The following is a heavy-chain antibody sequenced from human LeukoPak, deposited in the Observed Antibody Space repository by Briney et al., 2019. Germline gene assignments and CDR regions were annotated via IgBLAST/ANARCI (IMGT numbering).Heavy chain of an antibody. CDR1: GYTFTSYA. V-gene: IGHV1-3*01. Sequence: ASVKVSCKASGYTFTSYAMHWVRQAPGQRLEWMGWINAGNDNTKYSQKFQGRVTITRHTSASTAYMELSSLRSEDTAVYYCARDLGYCTGGTCYPNWFDPWGQGTLVTVSS. CDR3: ARDLGYCTGGTCYPNWFDP. CDR2: INAGNDNT. J-gene: IGHJ5*02. D-gene: IGHD2-15*01.